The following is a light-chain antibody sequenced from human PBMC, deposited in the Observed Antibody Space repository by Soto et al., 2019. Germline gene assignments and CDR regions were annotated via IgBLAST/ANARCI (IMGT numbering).Light chain of an antibody. V-gene: IGKV3-20*01. CDR3: QQYGSSPET. CDR2: GAS. J-gene: IGKJ1*01. Sequence: EIVLTQSPGTLSSSPGERATLSCRASQSVSSSYLAWYQQKPGQAPRLLIYGASSRATGIPDRFSGSGSGTDFTITISRLEPEDFAVYYCQQYGSSPETFGQGTKVEIK. CDR1: QSVSSSY.